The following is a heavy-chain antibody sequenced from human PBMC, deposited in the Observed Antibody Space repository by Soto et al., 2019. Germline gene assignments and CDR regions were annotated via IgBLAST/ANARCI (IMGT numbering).Heavy chain of an antibody. CDR3: ARENKWELSHWFDP. D-gene: IGHD1-26*01. Sequence: QVQLVQSGAEVKKPGASVKVSCKASGYNFSTYGISWVRQAPGQGLEWVGWIRLYNGNTEYARKFQDRVTMATDTSTATAYMELRSLRSDDTAVYYCARENKWELSHWFDPWGQGTLVTVSS. CDR2: IRLYNGNT. J-gene: IGHJ5*02. CDR1: GYNFSTYG. V-gene: IGHV1-18*01.